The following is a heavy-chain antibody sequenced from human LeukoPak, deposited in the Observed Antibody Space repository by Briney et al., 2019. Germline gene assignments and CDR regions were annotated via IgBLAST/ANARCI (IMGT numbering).Heavy chain of an antibody. V-gene: IGHV1-3*01. CDR2: INAGNGNT. CDR1: GYTFTSYA. CDR3: ALKGYDLWSGFDY. J-gene: IGHJ4*02. D-gene: IGHD3-3*01. Sequence: RASVKVSCKASGYTFTSYAMHWVRQAPGQRLEWMGWINAGNGNTKYSQKFQGRVTITRDTSASTAYMELSSLRSEDTAVYYCALKGYDLWSGFDYWGQGTLVTVSS.